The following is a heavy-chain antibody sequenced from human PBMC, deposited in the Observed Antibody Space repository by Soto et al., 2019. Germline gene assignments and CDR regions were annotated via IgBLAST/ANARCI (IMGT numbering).Heavy chain of an antibody. CDR1: GGSISSYY. J-gene: IGHJ4*02. CDR3: ARRYGPGFDY. CDR2: IYYSGST. V-gene: IGHV4-59*08. Sequence: SETLSLTCTVSGGSISSYYWSWIRQPPGKGLEWIGYIYYSGSTNHNPSLKSRVTISVDTSKNQFSLKLSSVTAADTAVYYCARRYGPGFDYWGQGTLVTVSS. D-gene: IGHD4-17*01.